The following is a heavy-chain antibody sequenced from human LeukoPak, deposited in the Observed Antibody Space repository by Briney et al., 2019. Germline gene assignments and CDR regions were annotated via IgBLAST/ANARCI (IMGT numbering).Heavy chain of an antibody. J-gene: IGHJ4*02. D-gene: IGHD4-17*01. V-gene: IGHV3-30-3*01. Sequence: GRSLRLSCAASGFTFSSYAMHWVRQAPGKGLEWVAVISYDGSNIYYADSVKGRFTISRDNSKNTLYLQMNSLRAEDTAVYYCARDSYGSIDYWGQGTLVTVSS. CDR1: GFTFSSYA. CDR3: ARDSYGSIDY. CDR2: ISYDGSNI.